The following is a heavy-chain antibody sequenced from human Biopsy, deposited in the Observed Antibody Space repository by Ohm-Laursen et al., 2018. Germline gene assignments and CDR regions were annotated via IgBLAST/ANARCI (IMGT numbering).Heavy chain of an antibody. V-gene: IGHV4-39*07. J-gene: IGHJ6*02. CDR2: INHSGRT. D-gene: IGHD3-22*01. Sequence: TLSLTCSVSGDPMSSGIHYWSWIRQPPGKGLEWIGEINHSGRTNYNPSLKSRVTISVDTSKNQFSLKVRSVTAADTAVYYCVRGVDYYDPYHYYALDVWGQGTTVTVSS. CDR1: GDPMSSGIHY. CDR3: VRGVDYYDPYHYYALDV.